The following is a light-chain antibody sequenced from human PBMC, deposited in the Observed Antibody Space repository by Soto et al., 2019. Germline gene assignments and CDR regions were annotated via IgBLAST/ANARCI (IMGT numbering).Light chain of an antibody. CDR1: QSVSSQ. V-gene: IGKV3-11*01. J-gene: IGKJ1*01. CDR3: AQRVWPWT. Sequence: EIVLTQSPATLSLSPGERATLSCRASQSVSSQLAWYQHKLGQAPRLLIYDASNRATGIPDRFSGSGAGTDFTLTISSLEPEDFAVYYWAQRVWPWTVGQGTKVDIK. CDR2: DAS.